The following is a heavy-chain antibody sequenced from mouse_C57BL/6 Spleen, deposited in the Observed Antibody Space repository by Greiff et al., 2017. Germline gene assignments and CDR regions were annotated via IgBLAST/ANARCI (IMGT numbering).Heavy chain of an antibody. V-gene: IGHV1-64*01. CDR2: IHPNSGST. CDR3: ARDHGSSYWYFDV. Sequence: QVQLQQPGAELVKPGASVKLSCKASGYTFTSYWMHWVKQRPGQGLEWIGMIHPNSGSTNYNEKFKNKATLTVDKSSSTAYMQLSSLTSEDSAVXYGARDHGSSYWYFDVWGTGTTVTVSS. D-gene: IGHD1-1*01. CDR1: GYTFTSYW. J-gene: IGHJ1*03.